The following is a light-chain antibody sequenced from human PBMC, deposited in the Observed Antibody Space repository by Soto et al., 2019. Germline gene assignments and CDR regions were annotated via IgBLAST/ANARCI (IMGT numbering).Light chain of an antibody. V-gene: IGLV2-14*03. CDR1: GFSKY. Sequence: QSALTQPASVSGSPGQSITISCTASGFSKYVSWYQQHPGKAPKLIIYEVDHRPSGVSDRFSGSKSDHTASLPISGLQAEDEADYYCSSYAGVSTILFGRGTKVTVL. CDR3: SSYAGVSTIL. J-gene: IGLJ1*01. CDR2: EVD.